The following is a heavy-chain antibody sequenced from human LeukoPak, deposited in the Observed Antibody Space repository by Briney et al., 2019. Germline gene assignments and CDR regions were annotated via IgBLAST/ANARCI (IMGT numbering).Heavy chain of an antibody. CDR2: ISAYNGNT. CDR3: ARGPRYYDSSGYYYQFDY. Sequence: GASVKVSCKASGYTFTSYGISWVRQAPGQGLEWMGWISAYNGNTNYAQKLQGRVTMTTDTSTSTAYMELRSLRSDDTAVYYCARGPRYYDSSGYYYQFDYWGQGTLVTVSS. J-gene: IGHJ4*02. V-gene: IGHV1-18*01. CDR1: GYTFTSYG. D-gene: IGHD3-22*01.